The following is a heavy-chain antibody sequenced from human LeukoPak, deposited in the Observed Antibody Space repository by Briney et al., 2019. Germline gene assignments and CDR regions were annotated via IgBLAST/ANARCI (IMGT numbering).Heavy chain of an antibody. D-gene: IGHD4-23*01. Sequence: SETLSLTCTVSGGSIISRNYYWDWIRQPPGKGLEWIGSIYYSGNTYYNPSLKGRVTISVDTSKNQFSLKLTSVTAADTAVYYCARRGSLHSPANPWGQGTLVTVSS. CDR1: GGSIISRNYY. CDR3: ARRGSLHSPANP. V-gene: IGHV4-39*01. J-gene: IGHJ5*02. CDR2: IYYSGNT.